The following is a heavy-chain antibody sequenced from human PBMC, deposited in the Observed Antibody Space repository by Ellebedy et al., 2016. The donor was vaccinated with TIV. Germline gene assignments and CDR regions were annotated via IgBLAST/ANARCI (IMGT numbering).Heavy chain of an antibody. V-gene: IGHV4-59*01. D-gene: IGHD2/OR15-2a*01. CDR2: FYHSGSN. Sequence: MPSETLSLTCAVSGGFISNYYWTWIPQPPETGLEWTGYFYHSGSNGSNPSLKSRVTISVDTPKNQFSLKLNSVTAADTAVYYCARGATFPYYLDSWGQGLLVTVSS. J-gene: IGHJ4*02. CDR1: GGFISNYY. CDR3: ARGATFPYYLDS.